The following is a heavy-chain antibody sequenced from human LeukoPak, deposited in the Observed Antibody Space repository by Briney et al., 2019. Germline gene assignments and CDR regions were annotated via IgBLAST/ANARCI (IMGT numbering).Heavy chain of an antibody. D-gene: IGHD1-1*01. V-gene: IGHV3-30*18. J-gene: IGHJ4*02. CDR2: ISYDGSNK. Sequence: GRSLRLSCAASGFTFSSYGMHWVRKAPGKGLEWVAVISYDGSNKYYADSVKGRFTISRDNSKNTLYLQMNSLRAEDTAVYYCAKASNWNGPDYWGQGTLVTVSS. CDR1: GFTFSSYG. CDR3: AKASNWNGPDY.